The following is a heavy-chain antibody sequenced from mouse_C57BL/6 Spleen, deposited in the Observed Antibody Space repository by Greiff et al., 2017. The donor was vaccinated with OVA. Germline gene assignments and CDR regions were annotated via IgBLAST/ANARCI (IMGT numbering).Heavy chain of an antibody. Sequence: QVQLQQSGAELVRPGTSVKVSCKASGYAFTNYLIEWVKQRPGPGLEWIGVINPGSGGTNYNEKFKGKATLTADKSSSTAYMQLSSLSSEDSAVYCGARSSGGNLDYWGQGTTLTVSS. D-gene: IGHD4-1*01. CDR1: GYAFTNYL. J-gene: IGHJ2*01. CDR3: ARSSGGNLDY. CDR2: INPGSGGT. V-gene: IGHV1-54*01.